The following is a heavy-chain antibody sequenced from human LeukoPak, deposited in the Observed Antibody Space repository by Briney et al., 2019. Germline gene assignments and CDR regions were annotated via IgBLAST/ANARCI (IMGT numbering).Heavy chain of an antibody. CDR2: ISGSGGST. Sequence: PGGSLRLSCAASGFTFSSYAMSWVRQAPGKGLEWVSAISGSGGSTYYADSVKGRFTSSRDNSKNTLYLQMDSLRAEDTALYYCAKELGYCSSTSCYRGFANPFDYWGQGTLVTVSS. CDR1: GFTFSSYA. CDR3: AKELGYCSSTSCYRGFANPFDY. D-gene: IGHD2-2*02. J-gene: IGHJ4*02. V-gene: IGHV3-23*01.